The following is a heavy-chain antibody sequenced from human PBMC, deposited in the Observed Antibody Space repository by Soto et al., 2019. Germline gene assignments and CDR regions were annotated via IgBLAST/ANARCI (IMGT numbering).Heavy chain of an antibody. CDR3: ARDMEAVGGVVIYRWFDP. CDR2: INPSGGST. V-gene: IGHV1-46*01. CDR1: GYTFTSYY. Sequence: QVQLVQSGAEVKKPGASVKVSCKASGYTFTSYYMHWVRQAPGQGLEWMGIINPSGGSTSYAQKFQGRGTMTRDTSTSAVYMELSSLRSEDTAVYYCARDMEAVGGVVIYRWFDPWGQGTLVTVSS. D-gene: IGHD3-3*01. J-gene: IGHJ5*02.